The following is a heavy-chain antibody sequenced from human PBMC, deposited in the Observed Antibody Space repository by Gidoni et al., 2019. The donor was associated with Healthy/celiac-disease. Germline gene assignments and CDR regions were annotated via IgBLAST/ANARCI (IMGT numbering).Heavy chain of an antibody. D-gene: IGHD3-3*01. V-gene: IGHV3-23*01. CDR1: GFTFSSSA. Sequence: EVQLLDSVGGLVKPGGSLRLSFPASGFTFSSSAMSWVRQAPGKGLEWVSAISGSGGRRYYADSVKGRFTISRDNSKNTLYLQMKSLRAEDTAVYYCAKSPYGYYRAEYFQHWGQGTLVTVSS. J-gene: IGHJ1*01. CDR2: ISGSGGRR. CDR3: AKSPYGYYRAEYFQH.